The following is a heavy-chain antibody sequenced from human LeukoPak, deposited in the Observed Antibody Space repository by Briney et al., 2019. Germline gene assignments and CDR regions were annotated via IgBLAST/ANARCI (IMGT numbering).Heavy chain of an antibody. D-gene: IGHD2-2*01. CDR3: AKSPRAIVPAARDY. CDR1: GFTFSSYS. CDR2: ISSSSSTI. V-gene: IGHV3-48*01. J-gene: IGHJ4*02. Sequence: GGSLRLSCAASGFTFSSYSMNWVRQAPGKGLEWVSYISSSSSTIYYADSVKGRFTISRDNSKNTLYLQMNSLRAEDTAVYYCAKSPRAIVPAARDYWGQGTLVTVSS.